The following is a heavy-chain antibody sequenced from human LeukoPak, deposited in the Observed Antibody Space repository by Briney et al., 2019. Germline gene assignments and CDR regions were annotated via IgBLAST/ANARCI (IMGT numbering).Heavy chain of an antibody. Sequence: GGSLRLSCAASAFTFSSYGMHWVRQAPGKGLERVAVISYDGSNKYYADSVKGRFTISRDNSKNTLYLQMNSLRGEDTAVYYCAKGLQLWAPIDYWGQGTLVTVSS. V-gene: IGHV3-30*18. CDR1: AFTFSSYG. J-gene: IGHJ4*02. CDR2: ISYDGSNK. CDR3: AKGLQLWAPIDY. D-gene: IGHD5-18*01.